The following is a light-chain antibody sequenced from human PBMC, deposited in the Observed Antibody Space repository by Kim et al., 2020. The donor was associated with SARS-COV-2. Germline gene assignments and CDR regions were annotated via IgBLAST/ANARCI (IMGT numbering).Light chain of an antibody. J-gene: IGKJ2*01. CDR2: AAS. Sequence: DIQMTQSPSSLSASVGDRVTITCRTSQNINNYLNWYQYKPGTAPKLLIYAASTLQSGVPSRFSGSGSGTDFTLTISSLQPEDFATYYCQQSYSTPPTYGQGTKLEI. CDR3: QQSYSTPPT. CDR1: QNINNY. V-gene: IGKV1-39*01.